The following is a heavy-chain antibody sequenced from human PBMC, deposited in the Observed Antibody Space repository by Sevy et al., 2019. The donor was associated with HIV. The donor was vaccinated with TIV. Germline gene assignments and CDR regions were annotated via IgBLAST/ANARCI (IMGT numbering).Heavy chain of an antibody. V-gene: IGHV3-30*18. CDR3: AKTGIAARLFYYYYGIDV. Sequence: GGSLRLSCAASGFTFSSYGMHWVRQAPGKGLEWVAVISYDGSNKYYADSVKGRFTISRDNSKNTLYLQMNSLRAEDTAVYYCAKTGIAARLFYYYYGIDVWGQGTTVTVSS. J-gene: IGHJ6*02. CDR2: ISYDGSNK. CDR1: GFTFSSYG. D-gene: IGHD6-6*01.